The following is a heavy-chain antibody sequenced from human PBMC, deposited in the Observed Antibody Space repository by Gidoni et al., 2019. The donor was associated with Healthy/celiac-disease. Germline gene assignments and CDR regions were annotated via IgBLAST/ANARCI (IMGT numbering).Heavy chain of an antibody. D-gene: IGHD3-22*01. J-gene: IGHJ4*02. CDR2: ISGSGGST. Sequence: EVQLLESGGGLVQPGGSLRVPCAASGFPFGRSDVSWVREAPGKGLEWVSAISGSGGSTYYADSVKGRFTISRDNSKNTLYLQMNSLRAEDTAVYYCAKDLYYDSSGYDRGAWGCFDYWGQGTLVTVSS. V-gene: IGHV3-23*01. CDR1: GFPFGRSD. CDR3: AKDLYYDSSGYDRGAWGCFDY.